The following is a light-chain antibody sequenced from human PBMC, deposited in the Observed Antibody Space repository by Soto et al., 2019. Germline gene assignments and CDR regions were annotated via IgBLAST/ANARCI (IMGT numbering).Light chain of an antibody. Sequence: DIQMTQSPSTLSASVGDRVTITCRASQSISHWLAWYQQKPGKAPNLLIYKASSLESGVPSRFSGSGSGTEFTLTISSLQPDDFASYYCQQYNSFPLTFGGGNKVEIK. CDR2: KAS. CDR1: QSISHW. J-gene: IGKJ4*01. V-gene: IGKV1-5*03. CDR3: QQYNSFPLT.